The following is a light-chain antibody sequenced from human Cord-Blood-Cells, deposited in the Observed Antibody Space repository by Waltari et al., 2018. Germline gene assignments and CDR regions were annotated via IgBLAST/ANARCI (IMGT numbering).Light chain of an antibody. V-gene: IGLV1-44*01. CDR3: AAWDDSLNGWV. CDR1: SSNIGSNT. Sequence: QSVLTQPPSASGTPGQRVTLSCSGSSSNIGSNTVNWYQPLPGTAPKLLIYSNKQRPSGVPDRFSGSKSGTSASLAISGLQSEDEADYYCAAWDDSLNGWVFGGGTKLTVL. CDR2: SNK. J-gene: IGLJ3*02.